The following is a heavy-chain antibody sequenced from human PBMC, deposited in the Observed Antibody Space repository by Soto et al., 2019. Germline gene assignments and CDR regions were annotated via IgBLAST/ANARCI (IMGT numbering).Heavy chain of an antibody. CDR2: INPGGGVT. CDR1: GYIFTNYY. J-gene: IGHJ4*02. Sequence: ASVKVSCKASGYIFTNYYIYWVRQAPGQGLEYIGIINPGGGVTDYAQKFQGRVTMTRDTSTSTVYMELSSLRYEDTAVYYCAAVDDFWSGPYYFDSWGQGTLVTVSS. CDR3: AAVDDFWSGPYYFDS. V-gene: IGHV1-46*01. D-gene: IGHD3-3*01.